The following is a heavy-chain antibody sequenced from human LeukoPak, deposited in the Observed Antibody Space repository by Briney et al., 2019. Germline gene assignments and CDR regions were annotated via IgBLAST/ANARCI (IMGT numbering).Heavy chain of an antibody. CDR2: IYTSGST. CDR1: GGSISSGSYY. V-gene: IGHV4-61*02. D-gene: IGHD3-16*01. J-gene: IGHJ4*02. CDR3: ARGPGGISTHFDY. Sequence: PSETLSLTCTVSGGSISSGSYYWSWIRQPAGKGLEWIGRIYTSGSTNYNPSLKSRVTISVDTSKNQFSLKLSSVTAADTAVYYCARGPGGISTHFDYWGQGTLVTVSS.